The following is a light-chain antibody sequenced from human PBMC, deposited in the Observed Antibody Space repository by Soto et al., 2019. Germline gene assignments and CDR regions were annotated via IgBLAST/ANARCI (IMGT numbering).Light chain of an antibody. CDR2: DVT. Sequence: QSVLTQPASVSGSPGQSITISCTGTSSDVGGYDYVSWYQHHPGKAPKLIIYDVTNRPSGVSNRFSGSKSGNTASLTISGLQAADEADYYCSSFTTSSSVVFGGGTKLTVL. CDR1: SSDVGGYDY. CDR3: SSFTTSSSVV. V-gene: IGLV2-14*03. J-gene: IGLJ2*01.